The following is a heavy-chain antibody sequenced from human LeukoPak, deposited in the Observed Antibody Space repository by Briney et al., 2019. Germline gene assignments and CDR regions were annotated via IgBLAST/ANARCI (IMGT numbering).Heavy chain of an antibody. CDR3: ARDPDYSGPYDY. V-gene: IGHV3-33*01. Sequence: GGSLRPSCAASGFTFSSYGMHWVRQAPGKGLEWVAVIWYDGSNKYYADSVKGRFTISRDNSKNTLYLQMNSLRAEDTAVYYCARDPDYSGPYDYRGQGTLVTVSS. CDR1: GFTFSSYG. J-gene: IGHJ4*02. D-gene: IGHD5-12*01. CDR2: IWYDGSNK.